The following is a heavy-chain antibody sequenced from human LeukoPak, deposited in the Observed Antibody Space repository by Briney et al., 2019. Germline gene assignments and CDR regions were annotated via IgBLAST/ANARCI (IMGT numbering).Heavy chain of an antibody. D-gene: IGHD6-13*01. CDR1: GYTFTGYY. V-gene: IGHV1-2*04. CDR2: INPNSGGT. J-gene: IGHJ4*02. Sequence: GASVKVSCKASGYTFTGYYMHWVRQAPGQGLEWMGWINPNSGGTNYAQKFQGWVTMTRDTSISTAYMELRSLRSDDTAVYYCARDGSSSFADYWGQGTLVTVSS. CDR3: ARDGSSSFADY.